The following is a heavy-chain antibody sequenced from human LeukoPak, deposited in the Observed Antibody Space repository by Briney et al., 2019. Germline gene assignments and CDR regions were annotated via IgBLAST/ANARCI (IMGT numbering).Heavy chain of an antibody. J-gene: IGHJ4*02. V-gene: IGHV1-2*02. CDR2: INPNSGGT. Sequence: ASVTVSCKASGYTFTGYYMHWVRQAPGQGLEWMGWINPNSGGTNYAQKFQGRVTMTRDTSISTAYMELSRLRSDDTAVYYCAGAYGSGSRHFDYWGQGTLVTVSS. CDR1: GYTFTGYY. D-gene: IGHD3-10*01. CDR3: AGAYGSGSRHFDY.